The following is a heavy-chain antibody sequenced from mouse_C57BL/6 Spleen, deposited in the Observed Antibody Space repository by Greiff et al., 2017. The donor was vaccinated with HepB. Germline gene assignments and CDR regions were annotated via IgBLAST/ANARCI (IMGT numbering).Heavy chain of an antibody. CDR1: GYTFTSYG. V-gene: IGHV1-81*01. CDR2: IYPRSGNT. Sequence: VKLQQSGAELARPGASVKLSCKASGYTFTSYGISWVKQRTGQGLEWIGEIYPRSGNTYYNEKFKGKATLTADKSSSTAYMELRSLTSEDSAVYFCARGRIEDGSTLFDYWGQGTTLTVSS. D-gene: IGHD1-1*01. J-gene: IGHJ2*01. CDR3: ARGRIEDGSTLFDY.